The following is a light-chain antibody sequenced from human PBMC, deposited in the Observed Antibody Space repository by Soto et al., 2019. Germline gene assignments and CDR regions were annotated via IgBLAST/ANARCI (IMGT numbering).Light chain of an antibody. V-gene: IGKV3-20*01. CDR3: QLYNTSMWT. Sequence: ELVLTQSPGTLSLSPGDRATLSCRTSQTVTTSYLAWYQQKPGQAPRLVIFDASIRAVGIPDRFSGSGSGTDFTLAISRLEPEDFAVYYCQLYNTSMWTFGQGTNVDIK. CDR1: QTVTTSY. CDR2: DAS. J-gene: IGKJ1*01.